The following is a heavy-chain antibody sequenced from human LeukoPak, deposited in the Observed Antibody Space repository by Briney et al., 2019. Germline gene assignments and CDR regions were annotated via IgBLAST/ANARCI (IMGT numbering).Heavy chain of an antibody. V-gene: IGHV3-23*01. J-gene: IGHJ5*02. CDR2: FTNHHTT. CDR1: GFTFSIYA. D-gene: IGHD3-9*01. Sequence: GGSLRLSCEASGFTFSIYAMTWVRQAPGKGLEWVSTFTNHHTTYYTDSVKGRFTISRDNSKNTLYLQMDSVRPEDTAVYYCAKEGYDILTGYRTNWFAPWGQGTLVTVSS. CDR3: AKEGYDILTGYRTNWFAP.